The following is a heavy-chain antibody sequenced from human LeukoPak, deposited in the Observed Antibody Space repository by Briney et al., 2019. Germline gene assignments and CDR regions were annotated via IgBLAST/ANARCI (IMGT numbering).Heavy chain of an antibody. V-gene: IGHV4-4*07. J-gene: IGHJ6*03. D-gene: IGHD3-3*01. Sequence: PSETLSLTCTVSGGSISSYYWSWIRQPAGKGLEWIGRIYTSGSTNYNPSLKSRVTMSVDTSKNQFSLKLSSVTAADTAVYYCARGDASPYDFSYYYYMDVWGKGTTVTVSS. CDR3: ARGDASPYDFSYYYYMDV. CDR1: GGSISSYY. CDR2: IYTSGST.